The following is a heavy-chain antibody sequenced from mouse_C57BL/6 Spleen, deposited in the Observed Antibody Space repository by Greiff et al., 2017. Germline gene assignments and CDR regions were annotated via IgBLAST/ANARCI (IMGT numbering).Heavy chain of an antibody. V-gene: IGHV1-54*01. CDR1: GYAFTNYL. Sequence: QVHVKQSGAELVRPGTSVKVSCKASGYAFTNYLIEWVKQRPGQGLEWIGVINPGSGGTNYNEKFKGKATLTADKSSSTAYMQLSSLTSEDSAVYFCARGSLLSPWFAYWGQGTLVTVSA. J-gene: IGHJ3*01. CDR3: ARGSLLSPWFAY. D-gene: IGHD2-1*01. CDR2: INPGSGGT.